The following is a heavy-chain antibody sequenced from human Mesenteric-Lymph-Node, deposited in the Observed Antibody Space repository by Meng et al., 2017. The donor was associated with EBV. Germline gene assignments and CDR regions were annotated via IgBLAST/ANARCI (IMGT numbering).Heavy chain of an antibody. J-gene: IGHJ4*02. V-gene: IGHV3-74*01. Sequence: QLVESGXXXXXXXGSLGLSCAASGFAFSGHWMHWIRQVPGKGLMWVSRVNKDGSRTAYADSVKGRFTISRDNAKNMLSLQMNGLRAEDTGLYFCVRDQIEGPTLFDSWGRGTLVTVSS. CDR2: VNKDGSRT. D-gene: IGHD2/OR15-2a*01. CDR1: GFAFSGHW. CDR3: VRDQIEGPTLFDS.